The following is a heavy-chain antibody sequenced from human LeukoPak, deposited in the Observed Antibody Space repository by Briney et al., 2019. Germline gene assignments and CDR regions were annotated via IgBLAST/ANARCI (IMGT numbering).Heavy chain of an antibody. Sequence: PGGSLRLSCAASGFNFSSNWMTWVRQAPGKGLEWVAHIKQDGFEKYYVDSVKGRFTISRDNGKNSLYLQMNSLRAEDTAVYYCACSSTSQYYYYFYYMDVWGKGTTVTVSS. CDR2: IKQDGFEK. CDR1: GFNFSSNW. J-gene: IGHJ6*03. V-gene: IGHV3-7*01. D-gene: IGHD2-2*01. CDR3: ACSSTSQYYYYFYYMDV.